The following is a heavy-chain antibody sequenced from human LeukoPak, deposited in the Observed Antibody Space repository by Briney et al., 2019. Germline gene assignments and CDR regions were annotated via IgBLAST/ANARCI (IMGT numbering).Heavy chain of an antibody. CDR2: ISGSGGST. V-gene: IGHV3-23*01. J-gene: IGHJ4*02. D-gene: IGHD6-13*01. CDR3: AKDQNWAAAAGTFDY. CDR1: GFTFSSYG. Sequence: GGSLRLSCAASGFTFSSYGMSWVRQAPGKGLEWVSAISGSGGSTYYADSVKGRFTISRDNSKNTLYLQMNSLRVEDTAIYYCAKDQNWAAAAGTFDYWGQGTLVAVSS.